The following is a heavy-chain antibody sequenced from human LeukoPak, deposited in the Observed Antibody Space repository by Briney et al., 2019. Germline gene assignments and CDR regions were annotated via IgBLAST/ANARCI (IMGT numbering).Heavy chain of an antibody. CDR1: GGSFSGYY. V-gene: IGHV4-30-4*08. Sequence: SETLSLTCAVYGGSFSGYYWSWIRQPPGKGLEWIGYIYYSGSTYYNPSLKSRVTISVDTSKNQFSLKLSSVTAADTAVYYCARDRGYSSSWYLPRYFDLWGRGTLVTVSS. CDR2: IYYSGST. D-gene: IGHD6-13*01. CDR3: ARDRGYSSSWYLPRYFDL. J-gene: IGHJ2*01.